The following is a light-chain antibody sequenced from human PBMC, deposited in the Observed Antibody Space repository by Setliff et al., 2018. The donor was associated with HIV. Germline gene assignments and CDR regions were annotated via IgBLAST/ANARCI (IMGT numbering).Light chain of an antibody. CDR2: DVS. V-gene: IGLV2-14*03. J-gene: IGLJ1*01. CDR1: SSDVGGYNY. CDR3: CSYAGSSTPYV. Sequence: QSALTQPASVSGSPGQSITISCTGTSSDVGGYNYVSWYQQHPGKAPKLRIYDVSKRPSGVSNRFSGSKSGNTASLTITGLQAEDEADYYCCSYAGSSTPYVFGTGTKVTVL.